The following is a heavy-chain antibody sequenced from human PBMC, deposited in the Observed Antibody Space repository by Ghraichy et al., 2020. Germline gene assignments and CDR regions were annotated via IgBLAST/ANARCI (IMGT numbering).Heavy chain of an antibody. CDR2: TGSA. V-gene: IGHV4-30-4*01. CDR3: ARARDDYPHYYFDY. Sequence: SQTLSLTCSVSGDSVNGGDHLWTCIRQPPGKGLEWLGYTGSAYSNPSLKGRGTISVDTSNNQFSLNLRSVTAAATAVYFCARARDDYPHYYFDYWGQGVLVTVSS. D-gene: IGHD5-24*01. J-gene: IGHJ4*02. CDR1: GDSVNGGDHL.